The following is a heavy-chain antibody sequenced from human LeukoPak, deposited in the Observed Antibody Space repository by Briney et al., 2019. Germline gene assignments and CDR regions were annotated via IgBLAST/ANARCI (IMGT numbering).Heavy chain of an antibody. Sequence: GGSLRLSCAASGSTVSTNYMNWVRQAPGKGLEWVAVIYTGGNTYYAESVEGRFTISRHNSKNTLYLQMNSLRTDDTAVYYCARDRPGGGELDFDYWGQGTLVTVSS. J-gene: IGHJ4*02. V-gene: IGHV3-53*04. CDR2: IYTGGNT. CDR1: GSTVSTNY. CDR3: ARDRPGGGELDFDY. D-gene: IGHD3-10*01.